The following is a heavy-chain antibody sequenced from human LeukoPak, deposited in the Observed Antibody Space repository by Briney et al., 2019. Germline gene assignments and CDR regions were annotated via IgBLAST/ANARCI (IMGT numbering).Heavy chain of an antibody. J-gene: IGHJ4*02. V-gene: IGHV5-10-1*01. CDR2: IDPSDSYT. Sequence: GGSLEISCKGSGYSFTSYWISWVRQMPGKGLEWMGRIDPSDSYTNYSPSFQGHVTISADKSISTSYLQWSSLKASDTAMYYCARQGSLGYCSGGSCSRSDYWGQGTLVTVSS. CDR3: ARQGSLGYCSGGSCSRSDY. D-gene: IGHD2-15*01. CDR1: GYSFTSYW.